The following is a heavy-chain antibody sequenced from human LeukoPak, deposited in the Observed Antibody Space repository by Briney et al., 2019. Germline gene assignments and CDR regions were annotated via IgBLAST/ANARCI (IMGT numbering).Heavy chain of an antibody. CDR1: GGSFSGYY. CDR2: INHSGST. V-gene: IGHV4-34*01. J-gene: IGHJ6*02. CDR3: ARADEVYYYYYGMDV. Sequence: SETLSLTCAVYGGSFSGYYWSWIRQPPGKGLEWIGEINHSGSTNYNPSLKSRVTISVDTSKNQFSLKLSSVTAADTAVYYCARADEVYYYYYGMDVWGQGTTVTVSS.